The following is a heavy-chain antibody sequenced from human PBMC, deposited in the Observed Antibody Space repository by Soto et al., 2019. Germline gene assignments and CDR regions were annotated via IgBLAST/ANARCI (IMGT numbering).Heavy chain of an antibody. D-gene: IGHD3-10*01. CDR2: IRSKDYGGAA. CDR1: GFTFADYE. CDR3: ARNSRVGESLPLNYYAMDV. V-gene: IGHV3-49*03. J-gene: IGHJ6*02. Sequence: GGSLRLSCTASGFTFADYEMNWFRQAPGKGLEWVSFIRSKDYGGAAHYAASVEDRFIISRDDSKSVSYLQMNSLRTEDTAVYYCARNSRVGESLPLNYYAMDVWGQGTTVTVSS.